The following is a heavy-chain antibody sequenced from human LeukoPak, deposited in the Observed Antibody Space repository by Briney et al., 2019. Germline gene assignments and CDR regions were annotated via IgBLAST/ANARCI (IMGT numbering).Heavy chain of an antibody. D-gene: IGHD3-22*01. J-gene: IGHJ3*02. CDR2: INHGGRA. CDR3: ARGPYSYDSSGAFDI. Sequence: SETLSLTCAVYADSFSGYSWSWIRQSPGRGLEWIGEINHGGRAKYNPSLKSRVTMSVDTSKNQFSLKLTSVTAADTAVYFCARGPYSYDSSGAFDIWGQGTMVTVSS. V-gene: IGHV4-34*01. CDR1: ADSFSGYS.